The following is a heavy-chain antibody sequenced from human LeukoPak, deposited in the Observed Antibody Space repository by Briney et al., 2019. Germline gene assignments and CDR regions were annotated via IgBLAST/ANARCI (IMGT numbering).Heavy chain of an antibody. Sequence: GGSLRLSCAASGFTFDDFWMSWVRQAPAKGLEWVANIKYDGNETAYVDSVRGRFTISRDNAKSSLYLQMNSLGAEDTAVYYCARALGAPNFDYWGQGTLVTVSS. CDR1: GFTFDDFW. V-gene: IGHV3-7*04. CDR2: IKYDGNET. CDR3: ARALGAPNFDY. D-gene: IGHD3-16*01. J-gene: IGHJ4*02.